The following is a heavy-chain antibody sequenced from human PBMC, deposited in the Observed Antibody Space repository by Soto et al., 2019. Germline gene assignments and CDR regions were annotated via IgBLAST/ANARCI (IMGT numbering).Heavy chain of an antibody. CDR1: LDSVSTNRAT. J-gene: IGHJ4*02. CDR3: ARDPPDFNSGFDF. D-gene: IGHD1-26*01. CDR2: TYYRSKWIS. V-gene: IGHV6-1*01. Sequence: PSQTLSLTCAISLDSVSTNRATWNWIRQSPSGGLEWLGRTYYRSKWISDYAMSVKGRISINPDTSKNLLSLHLNFVTPEDTAVYYCARDPPDFNSGFDFWGQGTPVTVSS.